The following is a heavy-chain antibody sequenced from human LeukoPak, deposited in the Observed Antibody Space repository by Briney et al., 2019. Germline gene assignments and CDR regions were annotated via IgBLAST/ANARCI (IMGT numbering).Heavy chain of an antibody. CDR2: ISYDGSNK. Sequence: GRSLRLSCAASGFTFSSYGMHWVRQAPGKGLEWVAVISYDGSNKYYADSVKGRFTISRDNSKNTLYLQMNSLRAEDTAVYYCAKDYCGGDCYPDYWGQGTLVTVSS. CDR3: AKDYCGGDCYPDY. CDR1: GFTFSSYG. D-gene: IGHD2-21*02. V-gene: IGHV3-30*18. J-gene: IGHJ4*02.